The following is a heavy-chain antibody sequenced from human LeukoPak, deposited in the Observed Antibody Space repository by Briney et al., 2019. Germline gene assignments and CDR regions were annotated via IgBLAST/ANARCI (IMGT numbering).Heavy chain of an antibody. Sequence: SETLSLTCTVSGGSISSSSYYWGWIRQPPGKGLEWIGSIYYSGSTYYNPSLKSRVTISVDTSKNQFSLKLGSVTAADTAVYYCARVDYSYDSSGYHNWFDPWGQGTLVTVSS. V-gene: IGHV4-39*01. CDR2: IYYSGST. CDR1: GGSISSSSYY. J-gene: IGHJ5*02. CDR3: ARVDYSYDSSGYHNWFDP. D-gene: IGHD3-22*01.